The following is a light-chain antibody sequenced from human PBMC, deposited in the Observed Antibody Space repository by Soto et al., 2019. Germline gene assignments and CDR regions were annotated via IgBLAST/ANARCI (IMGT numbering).Light chain of an antibody. Sequence: QSVLTQPASVSGSPGQSITISCTGTSSDVGGYNYVSWYQQHPGKAPKLMIYEVSNRPSGVSTRFSGSKSGNTASLTISGLQADDEADYYCSSYISSNTLVFGGGTKLTVL. J-gene: IGLJ3*02. V-gene: IGLV2-14*01. CDR2: EVS. CDR1: SSDVGGYNY. CDR3: SSYISSNTLV.